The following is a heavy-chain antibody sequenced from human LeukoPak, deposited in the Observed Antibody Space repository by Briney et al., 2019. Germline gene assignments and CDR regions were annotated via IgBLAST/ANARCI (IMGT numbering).Heavy chain of an antibody. D-gene: IGHD3-16*01. V-gene: IGHV4-34*01. J-gene: IGHJ3*02. CDR3: ARGFWGVPPVFDI. CDR2: INHSGST. Sequence: PSETLSLTCAVYGGSFSGYYWSWIRQPPGKGLEWIGEINHSGSTNYNPSLKSRVTISVDTSKNQFSLKLSSVTAADTAVYYCARGFWGVPPVFDIWGKGKMVTVFS. CDR1: GGSFSGYY.